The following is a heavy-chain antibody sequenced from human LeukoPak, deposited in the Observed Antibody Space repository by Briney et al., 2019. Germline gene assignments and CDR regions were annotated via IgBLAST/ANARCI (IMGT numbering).Heavy chain of an antibody. CDR3: AKDPAAHYYYDSSGYPSRGK. V-gene: IGHV3-23*01. Sequence: GGSLRLSCAASGFTFSSYAMSWVRQAPGKGLEWVSAISGSGGSTYYADSVKGRFTISRDNSKNTLYLQMNSLRAEDTAVYYCAKDPAAHYYYDSSGYPSRGKWGQGTLVTVSS. CDR1: GFTFSSYA. D-gene: IGHD3-22*01. J-gene: IGHJ4*02. CDR2: ISGSGGST.